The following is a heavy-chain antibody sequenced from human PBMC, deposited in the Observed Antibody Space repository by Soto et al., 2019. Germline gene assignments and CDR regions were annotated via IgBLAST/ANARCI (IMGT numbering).Heavy chain of an antibody. CDR1: GFTFSSQW. V-gene: IGHV3-74*01. D-gene: IGHD5-18*01. CDR3: ASWRGGYTYGLDH. CDR2: INNDGTST. J-gene: IGHJ4*02. Sequence: EVQLVESGVGLVQPGGSLRLSCAASGFTFSSQWLHWVRQAPGKGLVWISRINNDGTSTNYADSVKGRFTVSRDNAKKTMSLQMNSLRAEDTAVYYCASWRGGYTYGLDHWGQGTPVTVSS.